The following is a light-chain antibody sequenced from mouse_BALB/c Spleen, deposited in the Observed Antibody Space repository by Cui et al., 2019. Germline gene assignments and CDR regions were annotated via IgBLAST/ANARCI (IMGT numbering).Light chain of an antibody. CDR2: DTT. Sequence: DIQMTQTTSSLSASLGDRVTISCRASQDISNYLNWYQQTPDGTGKRRSDDTTRIHGGVPARFSGSGSGTDYSLTISNLEQEDIATYFCQQGNTLPWTFGGGTKLEIK. CDR3: QQGNTLPWT. V-gene: IGKV10-96*01. CDR1: QDISNY. J-gene: IGKJ1*01.